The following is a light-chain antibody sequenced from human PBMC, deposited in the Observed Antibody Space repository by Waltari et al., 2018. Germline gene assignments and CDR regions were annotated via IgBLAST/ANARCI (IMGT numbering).Light chain of an antibody. CDR2: EVT. J-gene: IGLJ2*01. V-gene: IGLV2-8*01. CDR3: GSYADSSTFL. CDR1: SGAAGTYDY. Sequence: QSALTQPPSASGSPGQSVTTSRTRTSGAAGTYDYVSWYPQYPGKPPRVLIYEVTKRPSGVPGRFSGSKSGNTASLTVSGLQAEDEASYYCGSYADSSTFLFGGGTKLTVL.